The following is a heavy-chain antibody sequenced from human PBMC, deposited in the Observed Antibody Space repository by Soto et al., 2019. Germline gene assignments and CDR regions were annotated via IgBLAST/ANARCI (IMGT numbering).Heavy chain of an antibody. V-gene: IGHV3-66*01. CDR3: ARDGSGH. J-gene: IGHJ4*02. CDR2: IYTGGGT. Sequence: EVQLVESGGGLVQPGGSLRLSCAASGLTVSTNPMSWVRQAPGKGLEWVSVIYTGGGTHYADAVKGRFTISRDNSKNTVNLQRNSLRPEDTAVYYCARDGSGHWGQGTLVTVSS. CDR1: GLTVSTNP.